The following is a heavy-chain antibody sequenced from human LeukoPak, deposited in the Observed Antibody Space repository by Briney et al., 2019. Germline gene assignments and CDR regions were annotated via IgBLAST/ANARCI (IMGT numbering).Heavy chain of an antibody. CDR3: ARSGVGSTTSVADDY. CDR2: INGGNGNT. CDR1: GYTFTNYL. D-gene: IGHD1-26*01. J-gene: IGHJ4*02. V-gene: IGHV1-3*01. Sequence: GASVKVSCKTSGYTFTNYLIHWVRQAPGQSLEWLGWINGGNGNTRYSQRFPDRVTFTRDTSATTAYMELNSLTSDDTAVYYCARSGVGSTTSVADDYWGQGTLVTVS.